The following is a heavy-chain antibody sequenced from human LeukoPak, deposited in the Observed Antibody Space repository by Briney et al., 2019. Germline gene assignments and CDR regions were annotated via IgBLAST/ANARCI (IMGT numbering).Heavy chain of an antibody. CDR3: ARMITFGGVIVMPGAFDI. D-gene: IGHD3-16*02. CDR1: GYTFTGYY. Sequence: ASVKVSRKASGYTFTGYYMHWVRQAPGQGLEWMGWINPNSGGTNYAQKFQGRVTMTRGTSISTAYMELSRLRSDDTAVYYCARMITFGGVIVMPGAFDIWGQGTMVTVSS. V-gene: IGHV1-2*02. J-gene: IGHJ3*02. CDR2: INPNSGGT.